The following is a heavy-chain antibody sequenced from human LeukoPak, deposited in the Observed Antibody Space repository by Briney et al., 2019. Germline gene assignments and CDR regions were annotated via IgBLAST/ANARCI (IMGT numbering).Heavy chain of an antibody. J-gene: IGHJ4*02. CDR3: ARVWELWTVFDY. CDR2: ISSSGSTQ. D-gene: IGHD1-26*01. V-gene: IGHV3-11*01. CDR1: GFPFNYYH. Sequence: PGGPLRHSCAASGFPFNYYHMGWIPPAPGKGPEGDSYISSSGSTQYHADSVKGRFTISRDNAKNSLYLQMNSLRAEDTAVYYCARVWELWTVFDYWGQGTLVTVSS.